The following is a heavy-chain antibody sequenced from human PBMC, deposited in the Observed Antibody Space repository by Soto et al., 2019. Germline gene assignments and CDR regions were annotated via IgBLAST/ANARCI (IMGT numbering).Heavy chain of an antibody. CDR1: GFTLSDAW. CDR3: ATGRYYSRYWGHFAY. Sequence: EVQLVESGGGLVEPGGSLRLSCAASGFTLSDAWVSWVRQAPGKGLEWVGRIKSKTDGGTTDFPAPVKGRFSISRDDSKNTLYQQVNGLKTEDRAVYYCATGRYYSRYWGHFAYWGQGTQVTVSS. V-gene: IGHV3-15*01. CDR2: IKSKTDGGTT. D-gene: IGHD1-26*01. J-gene: IGHJ4*02.